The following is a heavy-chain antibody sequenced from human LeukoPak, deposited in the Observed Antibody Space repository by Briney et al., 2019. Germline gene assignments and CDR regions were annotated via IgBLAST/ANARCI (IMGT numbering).Heavy chain of an antibody. CDR3: GRNSGSYLGYYYYYMDV. D-gene: IGHD1-26*01. J-gene: IGHJ6*03. V-gene: IGHV1-69*05. CDR1: GGTFSSYA. Sequence: SVKVSCKASGGTFSSYAISWVRQAPGQGLEWMGGIIPIFGTANYAQKFQGRVTITTDESTSTAYMELSSLRSEDTAVYYCGRNSGSYLGYYYYYMDVWGKGTTVTVSS. CDR2: IIPIFGTA.